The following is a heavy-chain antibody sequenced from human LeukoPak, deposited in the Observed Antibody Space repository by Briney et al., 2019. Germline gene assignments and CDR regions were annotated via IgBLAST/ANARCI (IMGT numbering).Heavy chain of an antibody. Sequence: GGTLRLSCAASGFTLSTYWMSWVRQAPGKGLEWEGNIEQDGSEKYYIDSEKGRFTISRDNAKNSLCLQMNSLRAEDTAVYYCAKGSMTTVTTPSDYWGQGTLVTVSS. J-gene: IGHJ4*02. CDR3: AKGSMTTVTTPSDY. V-gene: IGHV3-7*01. CDR2: IEQDGSEK. CDR1: GFTLSTYW. D-gene: IGHD4-11*01.